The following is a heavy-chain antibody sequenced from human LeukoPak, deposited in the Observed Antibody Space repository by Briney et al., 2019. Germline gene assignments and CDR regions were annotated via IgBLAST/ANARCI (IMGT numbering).Heavy chain of an antibody. CDR3: AKDTALRYFDWVPFDY. J-gene: IGHJ4*02. V-gene: IGHV3-20*04. D-gene: IGHD3-9*01. CDR2: INWNGGST. Sequence: GGSLRLSCAASGFTFDDYGMSWVRQAPGKGLEWVSGINWNGGSTGYADSVKGRFTISRDSSKNTLYLQMNSLRAEDTAVYYCAKDTALRYFDWVPFDYWGQGTLVTVSS. CDR1: GFTFDDYG.